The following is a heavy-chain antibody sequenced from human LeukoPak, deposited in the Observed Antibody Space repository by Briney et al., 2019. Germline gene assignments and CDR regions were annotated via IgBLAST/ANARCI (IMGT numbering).Heavy chain of an antibody. CDR3: ARVVAGISDY. CDR2: IYSGGDT. Sequence: PGGSLRLSYAASGFTVSSNYMSWVRQAPGKGLEWVSLIYSGGDTSYADSVKGRFTISRDNSKNTLYLQMNSLRGEDTAVYYCARVVAGISDYWGQGTLVTVSS. D-gene: IGHD2-15*01. CDR1: GFTVSSNY. V-gene: IGHV3-53*01. J-gene: IGHJ4*02.